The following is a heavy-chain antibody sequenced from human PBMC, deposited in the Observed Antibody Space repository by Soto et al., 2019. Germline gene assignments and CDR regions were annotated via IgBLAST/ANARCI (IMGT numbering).Heavy chain of an antibody. J-gene: IGHJ4*02. V-gene: IGHV1-18*04. Sequence: QVHLVQSGAVVENPGASVKVSCKASGYTFTNFVINWVRQAPGQGLEWMGWITPYNGNANYPQKHQDRLTITTDTSTNTAYLELRSLRSDDTAVYFCARARMFSGAHHDYWGQGTRVTVSS. CDR2: ITPYNGNA. CDR3: ARARMFSGAHHDY. CDR1: GYTFTNFV. D-gene: IGHD1-26*01.